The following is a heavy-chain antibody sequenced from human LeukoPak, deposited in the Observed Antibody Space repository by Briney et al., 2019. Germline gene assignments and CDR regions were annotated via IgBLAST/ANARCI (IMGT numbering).Heavy chain of an antibody. CDR1: GFTFSSYW. D-gene: IGHD2-2*01. Sequence: PGGSLRLSCAASGFTFSSYWMSWVRQAPGKGLEWVANIKQDGSEKYYVDSVKGRFTISRDNAKNSLYLQMNSLRAEDTVVYYCARVGCSSTSSKICYYYYYMDVWGKGTTVTVSS. CDR3: ARVGCSSTSSKICYYYYYMDV. CDR2: IKQDGSEK. J-gene: IGHJ6*03. V-gene: IGHV3-7*01.